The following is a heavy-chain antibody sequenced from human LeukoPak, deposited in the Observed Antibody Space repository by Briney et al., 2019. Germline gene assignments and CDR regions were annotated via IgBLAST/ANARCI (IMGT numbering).Heavy chain of an antibody. CDR2: IYYTENT. V-gene: IGHV4-39*01. D-gene: IGHD1-14*01. CDR3: ARHSPGMGPYRPDPIDI. CDR1: GGSLSSSCYY. J-gene: IGHJ3*02. Sequence: PSETLSLTCTVSGGSLSSSCYYWGWIPQPPGKGLEWLGSIYYTENTYYKPSLKRLVTISVNPSMNQSSLKLSSVTAADTAVDSCARHSPGMGPYRPDPIDIWGQGTMVTVSS.